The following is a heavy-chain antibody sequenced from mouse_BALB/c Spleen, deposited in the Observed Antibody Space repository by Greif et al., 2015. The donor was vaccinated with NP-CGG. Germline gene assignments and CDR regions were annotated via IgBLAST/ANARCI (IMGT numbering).Heavy chain of an antibody. CDR1: GFSLTSYG. D-gene: IGHD2-3*01. Sequence: QVHVKQSGPGLVQPSQSLSITCTVSGFSLTSYGVHWVRQSPGKGLEWLGVIWSGGSTDYNAAFISRLSISKDNSKSQVFFKMNSLQANDTAIYYCARNTGWFGAMDYWGQGTSVTVSS. V-gene: IGHV2-2*02. CDR3: ARNTGWFGAMDY. CDR2: IWSGGST. J-gene: IGHJ4*01.